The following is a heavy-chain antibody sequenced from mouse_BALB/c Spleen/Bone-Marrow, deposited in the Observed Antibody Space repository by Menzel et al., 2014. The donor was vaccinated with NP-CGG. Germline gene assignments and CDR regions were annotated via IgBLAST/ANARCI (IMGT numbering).Heavy chain of an antibody. J-gene: IGHJ4*01. V-gene: IGHV1-9*01. CDR2: ILPGSGSS. CDR3: ARSCERQYAMDY. Sequence: QVQLQESGAELMKPGASVKISCTASGYTFSSYWMEWIKQRPGQGLEWIGEILPGSGSSNYNEKVKGKATFTAATSSKTAYITLSSLTTADTSVDSCARSCERQYAMDYWGQGTPVTVSS. D-gene: IGHD6-1*01. CDR1: GYTFSSYW.